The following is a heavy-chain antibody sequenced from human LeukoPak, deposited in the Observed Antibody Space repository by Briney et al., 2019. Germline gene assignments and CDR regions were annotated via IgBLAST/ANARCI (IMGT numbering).Heavy chain of an antibody. Sequence: GSLRLSCAASGFTFSSYAMHWVRQAPGKGLKRVTVIWYDGSNKYYADSVKGRFTISRDDSKNTLYLQMNSLRAEDTAVYYCARSLGEYTFDYWGQGTLVTVSS. CDR3: ARSLGEYTFDY. V-gene: IGHV3-33*08. J-gene: IGHJ4*02. CDR2: IWYDGSNK. D-gene: IGHD2/OR15-2a*01. CDR1: GFTFSSYA.